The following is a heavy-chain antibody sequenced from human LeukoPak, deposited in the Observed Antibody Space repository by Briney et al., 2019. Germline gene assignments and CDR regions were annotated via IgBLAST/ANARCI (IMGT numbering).Heavy chain of an antibody. CDR3: ARAQLTAMVADY. Sequence: GGSLRLSCAASGFTFNDFGMNWVRQAPGKGLEWVSFISTSSSYIYYADSVKGRFTISRDNAKKSLYLQMNSLRAEDTAVYYCARAQLTAMVADYWGQGTLVTVSS. CDR2: ISTSSSYI. CDR1: GFTFNDFG. V-gene: IGHV3-21*01. J-gene: IGHJ4*02. D-gene: IGHD5-18*01.